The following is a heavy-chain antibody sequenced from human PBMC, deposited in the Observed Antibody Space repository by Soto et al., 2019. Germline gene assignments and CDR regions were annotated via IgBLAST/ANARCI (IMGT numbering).Heavy chain of an antibody. Sequence: PAKASCKATGGMIYSSAITCVQQSTEQGLEWMGGIVPMNGSPKYAQELQDRVTITADASATTAYLDLSGLKSEDTSVYYCTFAPNWTCQLTGYWGQGTLVTVSS. CDR1: GGMIYSSA. J-gene: IGHJ4*02. CDR3: TFAPNWTCQLTGY. CDR2: IVPMNGSP. V-gene: IGHV1-69*13. D-gene: IGHD1-1*01.